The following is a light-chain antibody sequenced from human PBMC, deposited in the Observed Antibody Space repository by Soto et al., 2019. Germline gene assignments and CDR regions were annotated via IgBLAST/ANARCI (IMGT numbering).Light chain of an antibody. J-gene: IGKJ3*01. CDR1: QTFGSSY. V-gene: IGKV3-20*01. CDR3: HHYGPSGVT. CDR2: DVS. Sequence: EIVLTQSPGTLSLSPGEGATLSCRASQTFGSSYLAWYQQKPGQAPSLLIYDVSRRATGIPDRFSGSGSGTHFTLTISRLEPEDFAVYYCHHYGPSGVTFGPGTKVDIK.